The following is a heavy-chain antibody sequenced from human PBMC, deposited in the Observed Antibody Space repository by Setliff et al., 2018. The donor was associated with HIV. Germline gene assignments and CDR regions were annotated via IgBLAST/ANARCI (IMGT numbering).Heavy chain of an antibody. Sequence: GESLKISCKGSGYTFTNYWIGWVRQMPGKGLEWMGIIYPGDSDTRYSPSFQGQVTFSADKSISTAYLQWSRLKASDSAMYYCARAAPYCSGTSCYTKYWGRGTLVTVSS. D-gene: IGHD2-15*01. CDR2: IYPGDSDT. CDR3: ARAAPYCSGTSCYTKY. CDR1: GYTFTNYW. J-gene: IGHJ4*02. V-gene: IGHV5-51*01.